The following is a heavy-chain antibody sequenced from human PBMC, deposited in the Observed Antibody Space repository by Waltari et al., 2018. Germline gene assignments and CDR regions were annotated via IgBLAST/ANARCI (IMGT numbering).Heavy chain of an antibody. Sequence: EVQLVESGGDLVQPGGSLRLSCVGSGFTFSNNWMSWVRQVPGKGLEGVANIGQDGSGKYYVDSVKGRFTISRDNAKNSVYLQMSNLRVEDTALYYCVREFALDYWGQGTLVTVSS. CDR3: VREFALDY. J-gene: IGHJ4*02. CDR1: GFTFSNNW. CDR2: IGQDGSGK. V-gene: IGHV3-7*01.